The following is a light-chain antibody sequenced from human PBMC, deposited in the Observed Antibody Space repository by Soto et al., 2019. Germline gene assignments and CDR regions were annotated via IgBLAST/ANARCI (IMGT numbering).Light chain of an antibody. CDR1: QSVSSGY. CDR3: QQYGGSPTWT. V-gene: IGKV3-20*01. J-gene: IGKJ1*01. CDR2: GAS. Sequence: EIVLTQSPGTLSLSPRERATLSCRASQSVSSGYLAWYQQKPGQAPRLLIYGASSRATGIPDRFSGSGSGTDFTLTISRLEPEDVAVYYCQQYGGSPTWTFGQGTKVEIK.